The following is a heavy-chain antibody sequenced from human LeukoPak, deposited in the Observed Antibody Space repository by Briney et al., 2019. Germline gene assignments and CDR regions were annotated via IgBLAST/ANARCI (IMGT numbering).Heavy chain of an antibody. V-gene: IGHV3-23*01. CDR2: ISGSGGNT. J-gene: IGHJ4*02. D-gene: IGHD2-15*01. CDR1: GFTFTNYA. CDR3: AKEAPCSGGSCYSWYFDY. Sequence: PGGSLRLSCAASGFTFTNYAMTWVRQAPGKGLEWVSAISGSGGNTYYADSVKGRFTISRDNSKNTLFLQMNSLRAEDTAVYYCAKEAPCSGGSCYSWYFDYWGQGTLVTVSS.